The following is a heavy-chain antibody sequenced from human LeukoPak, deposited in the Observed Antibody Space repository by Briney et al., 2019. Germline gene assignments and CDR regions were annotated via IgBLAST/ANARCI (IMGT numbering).Heavy chain of an antibody. J-gene: IGHJ5*02. V-gene: IGHV3-23*01. CDR3: AKDLSGGYSYVSDWFDP. D-gene: IGHD5-18*01. Sequence: GGSLRLSCAASGFTFSSYAMSWVRQAPGKGLEWVSAISGSGGSTYYADSVKGRFTISRDNSKNTLYPQMKSLRAEDTAVYYCAKDLSGGYSYVSDWFDPWGQGTLVTVS. CDR1: GFTFSSYA. CDR2: ISGSGGST.